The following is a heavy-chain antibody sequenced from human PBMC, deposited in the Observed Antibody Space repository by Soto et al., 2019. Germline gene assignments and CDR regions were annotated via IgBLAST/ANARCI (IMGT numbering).Heavy chain of an antibody. CDR1: GYTFTSYG. V-gene: IGHV1-18*01. D-gene: IGHD2-2*01. CDR2: ISAYNGNT. Sequence: ASVKVSCKASGYTFTSYGISWVRQAPGQGLEWMGWISAYNGNTNYAQKLQGRVTMTTDTSTSTAYMELRSLRSDDTAVYYCARDFRVVPAGTFAPWGQGTLVTVSS. CDR3: ARDFRVVPAGTFAP. J-gene: IGHJ5*02.